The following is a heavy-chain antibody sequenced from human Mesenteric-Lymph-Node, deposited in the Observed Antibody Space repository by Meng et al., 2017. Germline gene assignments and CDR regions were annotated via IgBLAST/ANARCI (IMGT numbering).Heavy chain of an antibody. V-gene: IGHV1-2*02. D-gene: IGHD3-16*01. J-gene: IGHJ4*02. CDR3: AKARNYQDWVRSNHYFDL. CDR1: GYTFTAYY. Sequence: QMQLVQFGAEVKKPGASVKVSCKTSGYTFTAYYLHWVRQAPGQGLVWMGWINPNSGGTYYEQKFQGRVTLTRDTSVNTAYMELSSLTSDDTAVYYCAKARNYQDWVRSNHYFDLWGQGTLVTVSS. CDR2: INPNSGGT.